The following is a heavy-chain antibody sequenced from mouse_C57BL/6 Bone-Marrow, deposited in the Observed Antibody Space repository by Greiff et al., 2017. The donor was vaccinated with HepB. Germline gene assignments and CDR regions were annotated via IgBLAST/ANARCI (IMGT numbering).Heavy chain of an antibody. CDR2: ISYDGSN. Sequence: ESGPGLVKPSQSLSLTCSVTGYSITSGYYWNWIRQFPGNKLAWMGYISYDGSNNYNPSLKNRISITRDTSKNQFFLKLNSVTTEDTATYYCGGFAYWGQGTLVTVSA. CDR3: GGFAY. CDR1: GYSITSGYY. V-gene: IGHV3-6*01. J-gene: IGHJ3*01.